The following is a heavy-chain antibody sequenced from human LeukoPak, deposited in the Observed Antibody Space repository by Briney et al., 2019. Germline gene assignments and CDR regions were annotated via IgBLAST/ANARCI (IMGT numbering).Heavy chain of an antibody. CDR2: INTNTGNP. D-gene: IGHD2-15*01. CDR3: ARVGCSGGSCYFDY. Sequence: GASVKVSCKASGYTFTGYYMHWVRQAPGQGLEWMGWINTNTGNPTYAQGFTGRFVFSLDTSVSTAYLQISSLKAEDTAVYYCARVGCSGGSCYFDYWGQGTLVTVSS. CDR1: GYTFTGYY. V-gene: IGHV7-4-1*02. J-gene: IGHJ4*02.